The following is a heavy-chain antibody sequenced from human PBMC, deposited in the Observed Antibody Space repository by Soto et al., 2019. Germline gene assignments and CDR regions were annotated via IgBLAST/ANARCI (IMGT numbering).Heavy chain of an antibody. CDR1: GGTFSSYT. CDR3: ARDLTDIVVAPAEDYYYYYGMDV. V-gene: IGHV1-69*08. J-gene: IGHJ6*02. D-gene: IGHD2-2*01. CDR2: INPIRGST. Sequence: SVKVSCKASGGTFSSYTISWVRQATGQRLEWMGRINPIRGSTSYAQKFQGRVTMTTDKSTSTVYMELSSLRSEDTAVYYCARDLTDIVVAPAEDYYYYYGMDVWGQGTTVTVSS.